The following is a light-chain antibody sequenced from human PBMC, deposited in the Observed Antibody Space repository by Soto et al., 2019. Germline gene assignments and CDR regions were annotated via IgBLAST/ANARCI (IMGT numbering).Light chain of an antibody. CDR2: DAS. J-gene: IGKJ5*01. Sequence: DSPMTPSPSTLSGSEGDRVTITRRASQTISSWLAWYQQKPGKAPKLLIYDASNLETGVPSRFSGSGSGTDFTFTISSLQPEDIATYYCQQYDNLPLTFGQGTRLEIK. V-gene: IGKV1-33*01. CDR3: QQYDNLPLT. CDR1: QTISSW.